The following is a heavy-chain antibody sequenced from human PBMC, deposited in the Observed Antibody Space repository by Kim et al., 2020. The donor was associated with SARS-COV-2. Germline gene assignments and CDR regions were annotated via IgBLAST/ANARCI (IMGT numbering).Heavy chain of an antibody. J-gene: IGHJ6*02. CDR3: ARGGSGDPWYYYYGMDV. V-gene: IGHV3-48*03. Sequence: GGSLRLSCAASGFTFSSYEMNWVRQAPGKGLEWVSYISSSGSTIYYADSVKGRFTISRDNAKNSLYLQMNSLRAEDTAVYYCARGGSGDPWYYYYGMDVWGQGTTVTVSS. D-gene: IGHD4-17*01. CDR1: GFTFSSYE. CDR2: ISSSGSTI.